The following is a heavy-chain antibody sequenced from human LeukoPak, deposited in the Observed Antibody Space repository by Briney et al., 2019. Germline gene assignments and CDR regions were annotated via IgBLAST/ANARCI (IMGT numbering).Heavy chain of an antibody. Sequence: TGGSLRLSYAASGFTFSSYGMHWVRQAPGKGLEWVAFIRYDGSNKYYADSVKGRFTISRDNSKNTLYLQMNSLRAEDTAVYYCAKEFERRLRLIDYWGQGTLVTVSS. D-gene: IGHD5-24*01. CDR1: GFTFSSYG. J-gene: IGHJ4*02. V-gene: IGHV3-30*02. CDR2: IRYDGSNK. CDR3: AKEFERRLRLIDY.